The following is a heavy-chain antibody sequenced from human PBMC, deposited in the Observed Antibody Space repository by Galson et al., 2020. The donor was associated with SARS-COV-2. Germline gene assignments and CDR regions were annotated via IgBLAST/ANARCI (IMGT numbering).Heavy chain of an antibody. V-gene: IGHV3-74*01. CDR2: IKSDGSII. CDR3: AGALAL. Sequence: GGSLRLSCAASGLAFSTNWMNWVRKPQGKGLEWVSRIKSDGSIITYADSVKGRFTISRDNAKNTLYLQMNILRSEDTALYYCAGALALWGQGTLVTVSS. CDR1: GLAFSTNW. J-gene: IGHJ4*02.